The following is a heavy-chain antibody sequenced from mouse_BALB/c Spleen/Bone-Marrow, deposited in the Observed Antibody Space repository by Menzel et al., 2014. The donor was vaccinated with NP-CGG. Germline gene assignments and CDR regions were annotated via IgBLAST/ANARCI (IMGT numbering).Heavy chain of an antibody. V-gene: IGHV3-1*02. CDR1: GYSITSGYS. CDR2: IHYSGST. CDR3: ARGCAMDY. Sequence: VQLKQSGPDLVKPSQSLSLTCTVTGYSITSGYSWHWIRQFPGNKLEWMGYIHYSGSTNYNPSLKSRISITQYTSKNQFCLQVNSLTTEDTATYYCARGCAMDYWGQGTSVTVSP. J-gene: IGHJ4*01.